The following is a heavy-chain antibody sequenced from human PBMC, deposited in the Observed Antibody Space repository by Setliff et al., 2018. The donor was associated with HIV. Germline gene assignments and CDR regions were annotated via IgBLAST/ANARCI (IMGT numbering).Heavy chain of an antibody. CDR3: ARVRYTGYYTRSEYMDV. V-gene: IGHV2-5*08. CDR2: IFWDDDK. CDR1: GGSINRGDY. D-gene: IGHD3-9*01. J-gene: IGHJ6*03. Sequence: TLSLTCSVSGGSINRGDYFWSWIRQHPGKGLEWLALIFWDDDKRYSPSLKSRVTITQDTSKNQVVLRMTNMDPVDTASYYCARVRYTGYYTRSEYMDVWGKGPRSPSP.